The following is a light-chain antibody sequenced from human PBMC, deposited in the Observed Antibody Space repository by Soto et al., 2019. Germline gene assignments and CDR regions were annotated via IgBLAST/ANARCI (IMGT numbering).Light chain of an antibody. CDR3: LQSYSTPYT. CDR2: ASF. J-gene: IGKJ2*01. CDR1: QTISNY. V-gene: IGKV1-39*01. Sequence: DIQMTQSPSSLSVSVGDRVTITCRASQTISNYLNWYQQKPGTAPQLLMYASFNLQSGVPSRFSGSGSGTDFTLTISSLQPEDFATYYCLQSYSTPYTVGQGTNLEI.